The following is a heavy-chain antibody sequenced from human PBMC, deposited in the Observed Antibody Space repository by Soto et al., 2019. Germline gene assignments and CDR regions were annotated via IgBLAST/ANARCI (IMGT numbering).Heavy chain of an antibody. Sequence: EVQLVESGGGLVQPGGSLRLSCAASGFTFSSYWMSWVRQAPEEALEWVANIKQDGSEKYYVDSVKGRFTIPRDNAKNPLSLQMNSLRAEHTAVYYWAKEKPNIAAVDYWGQGTLVTVSS. CDR2: IKQDGSEK. V-gene: IGHV3-7*04. CDR1: GFTFSSYW. D-gene: IGHD6-13*01. CDR3: AKEKPNIAAVDY. J-gene: IGHJ4*02.